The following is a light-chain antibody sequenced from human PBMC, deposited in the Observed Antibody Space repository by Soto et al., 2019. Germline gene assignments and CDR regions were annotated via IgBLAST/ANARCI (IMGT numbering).Light chain of an antibody. V-gene: IGLV1-36*01. CDR1: GSNIGNNA. CDR3: AAWDDSLNGPV. Sequence: QSVLTQPPSVSEAPRQRVTISCSGSGSNIGNNAVNWYQQLPGKAPKLLIYYDDLLPSGVSDRFSGSKSGTSASLAISGLQSEDEADYYCAAWDDSLNGPVFGTGTKVTVL. J-gene: IGLJ1*01. CDR2: YDD.